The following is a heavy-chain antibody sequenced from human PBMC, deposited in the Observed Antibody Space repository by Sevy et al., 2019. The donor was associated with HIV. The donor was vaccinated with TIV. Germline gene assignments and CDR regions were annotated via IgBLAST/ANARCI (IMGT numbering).Heavy chain of an antibody. J-gene: IGHJ4*02. V-gene: IGHV3-30-3*01. Sequence: GGSLRLSCAASGFTLTTYALHWVRQAPGKGLEWMALISYDGSNKYYADSVKGRFTISRDISKNTVHLQMNSLRADDTAVYYCVRDGTHFDYWGQGTLVTVSS. D-gene: IGHD1-26*01. CDR1: GFTLTTYA. CDR3: VRDGTHFDY. CDR2: ISYDGSNK.